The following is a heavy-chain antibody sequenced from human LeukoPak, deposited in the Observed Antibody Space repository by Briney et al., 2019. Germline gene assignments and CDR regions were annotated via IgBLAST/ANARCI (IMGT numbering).Heavy chain of an antibody. CDR3: AKELDTMFFDY. CDR1: GFNFDRYT. Sequence: GGSLRLSCATSGFNFDRYTIHWVRQAPGKGLEWLSLAGWAGGTTFYSDSERGRFTISRDSGRKSVYLQMNSLTTDDTAFHFCAKELDTMFFDYWGQGALVTVSS. V-gene: IGHV3-43*01. J-gene: IGHJ4*02. D-gene: IGHD3-10*02. CDR2: AGWAGGTT.